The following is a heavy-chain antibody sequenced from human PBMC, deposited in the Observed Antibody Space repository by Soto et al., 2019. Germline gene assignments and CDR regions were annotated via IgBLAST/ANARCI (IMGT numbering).Heavy chain of an antibody. CDR2: ISAYNGNT. Sequence: QVQLVPSGAEVKKPGASVKVSCKASGYTFTSDGISWVRQSPGQGREWMGWISAYNGNTNYAQKLQGRVTMTTDTSTSTDYLELRSRRSDDTAVYYCARVGYLAALLGWGQGTLVTVSS. V-gene: IGHV1-18*01. D-gene: IGHD6-13*01. CDR3: ARVGYLAALLG. J-gene: IGHJ4*02. CDR1: GYTFTSDG.